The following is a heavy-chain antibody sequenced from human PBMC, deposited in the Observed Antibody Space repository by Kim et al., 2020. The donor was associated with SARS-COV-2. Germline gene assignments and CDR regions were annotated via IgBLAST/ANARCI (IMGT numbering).Heavy chain of an antibody. CDR1: GGSISSSSDY. Sequence: SETLSLTCTVSGGSISSSSDYWGWIRQPPGKGLEWIGSIYYSGSTSYNPSLKSRVTISVDTSKNQFSLKLSSVTAADTAVYYCATEQSGVVPAADYYYYDMDVWGQVTTVTVSS. D-gene: IGHD2-2*01. J-gene: IGHJ6*01. V-gene: IGHV4-39*01. CDR2: IYYSGST. CDR3: ATEQSGVVPAADYYYYDMDV.